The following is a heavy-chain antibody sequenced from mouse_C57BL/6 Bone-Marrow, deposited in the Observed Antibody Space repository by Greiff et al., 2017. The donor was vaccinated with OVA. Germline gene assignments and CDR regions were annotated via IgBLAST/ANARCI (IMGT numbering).Heavy chain of an antibody. J-gene: IGHJ2*01. CDR3: ARTITTVVERYFDY. D-gene: IGHD1-1*01. CDR2: ISDGGSYT. CDR1: GFTFSSYA. V-gene: IGHV5-4*03. Sequence: EVKVVESGGGLVKPGGSLKLSCAASGFTFSSYAMSWVRQTPEKRLEWVATISDGGSYTYYPDNVKGRFTISRDNAKNNLYLQMSHLKSEDTAMYYCARTITTVVERYFDYWGQGTTLTVSS.